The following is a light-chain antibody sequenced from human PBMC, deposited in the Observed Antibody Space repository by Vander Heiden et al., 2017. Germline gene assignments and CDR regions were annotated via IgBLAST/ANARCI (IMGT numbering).Light chain of an antibody. CDR2: AAS. V-gene: IGKV1-39*01. CDR1: QSISSY. J-gene: IGKJ3*01. Sequence: DIQMTQSPSSLSASEGDRVTIPCRASQSISSYLNWYQQKPGKAPKLLIYAASSLQSGVPSRFSGSGSGTDFTLTISSLQPEDFATYYCQQSYSTPFTFGPGTKVDIK. CDR3: QQSYSTPFT.